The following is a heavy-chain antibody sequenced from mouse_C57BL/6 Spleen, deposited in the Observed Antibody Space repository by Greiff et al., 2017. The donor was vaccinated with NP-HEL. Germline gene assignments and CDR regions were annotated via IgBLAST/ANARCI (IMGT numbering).Heavy chain of an antibody. J-gene: IGHJ2*01. D-gene: IGHD2-2*01. CDR2: IYPRDGST. Sequence: VQLQQSDAELVKPGASVKISCKVSGYTFTDHTIHWMKQRPEQGLEWIGYIYPRDGSTKYNEKFKGKATLTADKSSSTAYMQLNSLTSEDSAVYFCARNPRLLWLRQEFDYWGQGTTLTVSS. CDR3: ARNPRLLWLRQEFDY. CDR1: GYTFTDHT. V-gene: IGHV1-78*01.